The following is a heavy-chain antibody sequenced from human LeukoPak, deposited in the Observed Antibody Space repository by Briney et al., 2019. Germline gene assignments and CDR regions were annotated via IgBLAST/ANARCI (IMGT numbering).Heavy chain of an antibody. J-gene: IGHJ4*02. CDR1: GFAFSSYS. V-gene: IGHV3-48*01. CDR2: ISSSSTI. CDR3: ARDHPYSGSYYD. D-gene: IGHD1-26*01. Sequence: GGSLRLSCAASGFAFSSYSMNWVRQAPGKGLEWVSYISSSSTIYYADSVKGRFTISRDNAKNSLYLQMNSLRAEGTAVYYCARDHPYSGSYYDWGQGTLVTVSS.